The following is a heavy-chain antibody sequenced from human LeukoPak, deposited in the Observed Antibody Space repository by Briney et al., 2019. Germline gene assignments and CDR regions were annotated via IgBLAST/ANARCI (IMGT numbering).Heavy chain of an antibody. Sequence: ASVKVSCKASGYTFTGYYMHWVRQAPGQGLEWMGWINPNSGGTNYAQKFQGRVTMTRDTSISTAYMELSRLRSDDTAVYYCARGDSVVVPAARNWFDPWGQGTLVTVSS. CDR3: ARGDSVVVPAARNWFDP. D-gene: IGHD2-2*01. V-gene: IGHV1-2*02. J-gene: IGHJ5*02. CDR1: GYTFTGYY. CDR2: INPNSGGT.